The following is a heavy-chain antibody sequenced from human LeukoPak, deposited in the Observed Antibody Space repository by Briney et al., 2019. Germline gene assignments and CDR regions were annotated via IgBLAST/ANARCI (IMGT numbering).Heavy chain of an antibody. CDR1: GFTFSSYA. CDR2: ISGSGGST. J-gene: IGHJ4*02. CDR3: ATVSGAVTTYFDY. V-gene: IGHV3-23*01. Sequence: GGSLRLSCAASGFTFSSYAMGWVRHAPGKGREWVSSISGSGGSTYYAASVKGRFTISRDTSTHTLYLQMTSLRTADPAVYDCATVSGAVTTYFDYWGQGTLVTVSS. D-gene: IGHD4-4*01.